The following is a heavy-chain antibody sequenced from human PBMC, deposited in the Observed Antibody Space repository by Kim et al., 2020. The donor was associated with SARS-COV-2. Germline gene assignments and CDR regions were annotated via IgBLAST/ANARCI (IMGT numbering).Heavy chain of an antibody. J-gene: IGHJ5*02. CDR2: LRSKPYGGTA. D-gene: IGHD3-3*01. Sequence: GGSLRLSCTASGFTFGDYAMSWFRQAPGKGLEWVGFLRSKPYGGTAEYAASVKGRFTISRDDSKSIAYLQMNNLKTEDTAVYYCTRAPTYDFWSRGGNWFDPWGQGTLVTVSS. CDR1: GFTFGDYA. CDR3: TRAPTYDFWSRGGNWFDP. V-gene: IGHV3-49*03.